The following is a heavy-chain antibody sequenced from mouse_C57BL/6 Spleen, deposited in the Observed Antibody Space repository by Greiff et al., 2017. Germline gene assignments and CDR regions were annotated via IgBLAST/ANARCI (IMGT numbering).Heavy chain of an antibody. CDR2: IYPGSGNT. Sequence: QLKQSGAELVRPGASVKLSCKASGYTFTDYYINWVKQRPGQGLEWIARIYPGSGNTYYNEKFKGKATLTAEKSSSTAYMQLSSLTSEDSAVYFCARGAAQATDYWGQGTTLTVSS. V-gene: IGHV1-76*01. D-gene: IGHD3-2*02. J-gene: IGHJ2*01. CDR1: GYTFTDYY. CDR3: ARGAAQATDY.